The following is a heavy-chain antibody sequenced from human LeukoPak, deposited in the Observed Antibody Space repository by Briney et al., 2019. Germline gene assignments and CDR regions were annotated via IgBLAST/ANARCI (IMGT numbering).Heavy chain of an antibody. V-gene: IGHV3-48*04. Sequence: GGSLRLSCAASGFTFSGYTMNWVRQAPGKGLEWISYISGSGTTIYYTDSVKGRFTVSRDNAKNLLYLQMDSLRAEDTAVYYCARDIGYCSGDTCYYFYYGTDVWGQGTTVTVSS. CDR1: GFTFSGYT. J-gene: IGHJ6*02. D-gene: IGHD2-15*01. CDR2: ISGSGTTI. CDR3: ARDIGYCSGDTCYYFYYGTDV.